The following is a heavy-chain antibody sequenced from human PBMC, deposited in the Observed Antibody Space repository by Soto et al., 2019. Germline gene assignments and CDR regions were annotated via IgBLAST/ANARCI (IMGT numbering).Heavy chain of an antibody. CDR3: ARAEGGGCMLCDYYYYGMDV. CDR1: GFTFSGSA. CDR2: IRSKANSYAT. V-gene: IGHV3-73*01. D-gene: IGHD2-8*01. J-gene: IGHJ6*02. Sequence: GGSLRLSCAASGFTFSGSAMHWVRQASGKGLEGVGRIRSKANSYATAYAASVKGRFTISRDDSKNTAYLQMNSLRSEDTAVYYCARAEGGGCMLCDYYYYGMDVWGQGTTVTV.